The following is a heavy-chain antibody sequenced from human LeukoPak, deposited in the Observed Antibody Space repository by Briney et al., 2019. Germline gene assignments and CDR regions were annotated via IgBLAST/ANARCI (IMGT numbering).Heavy chain of an antibody. J-gene: IGHJ4*02. CDR1: GFTVSNHF. CDR2: IYSGGST. V-gene: IGHV3-66*01. D-gene: IGHD6-19*01. Sequence: GGSLRLSCAASGFTVSNHFMTWVRQAPGKGLEWVSVIYSGGSTYYADSVKGRFTLSRDNSKNTVYLQTNSLRAEDTAVYYCARDRSGDYYFDYWGQGTLVTVSS. CDR3: ARDRSGDYYFDY.